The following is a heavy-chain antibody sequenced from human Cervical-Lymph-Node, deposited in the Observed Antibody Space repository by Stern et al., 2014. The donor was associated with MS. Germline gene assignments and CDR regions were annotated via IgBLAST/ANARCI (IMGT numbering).Heavy chain of an antibody. CDR1: GYTFTSYG. V-gene: IGHV1-18*01. J-gene: IGHJ6*02. CDR2: ISAYNGNT. CDR3: ARATYYDFWSGYSPHYYYGMDV. Sequence: QVQLVQSGAEVKKPGASVKVSCKASGYTFTSYGISWVRQAPGQGLEWMGWISAYNGNTNYAQKLQGRVTMTTDTSTSTAYMELRSLRSDDTAVYYCARATYYDFWSGYSPHYYYGMDVWGQGTTVTVSS. D-gene: IGHD3-3*01.